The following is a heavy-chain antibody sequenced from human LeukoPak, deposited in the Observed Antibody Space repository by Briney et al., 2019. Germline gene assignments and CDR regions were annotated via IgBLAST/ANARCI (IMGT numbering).Heavy chain of an antibody. V-gene: IGHV3-11*06. CDR3: ARDRLEYCSSTSCYVGGSYYYYYGMDV. CDR1: GFTSSDYY. J-gene: IGHJ6*04. D-gene: IGHD2-2*01. CDR2: ISSSSSYT. Sequence: GGSLRLSCAASGFTSSDYYMSWIRQAPGKGLEWVSYISSSSSYTNYADSVKGRFTISRDNAKNSLYLQMNSLRAEDTAVYYCARDRLEYCSSTSCYVGGSYYYYYGMDVWGKGTTVTVSS.